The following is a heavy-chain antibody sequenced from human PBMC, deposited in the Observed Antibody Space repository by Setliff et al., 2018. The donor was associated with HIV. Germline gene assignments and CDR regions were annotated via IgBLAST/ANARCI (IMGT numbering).Heavy chain of an antibody. V-gene: IGHV5-51*01. J-gene: IGHJ4*02. D-gene: IGHD6-6*01. CDR1: GYDFTTNW. CDR3: ATSPGTYSDSSASYFDY. CDR2: IRPADSDT. Sequence: GESLKISCKTSGYDFTTNWVGWVRQMPGKGLEWMGIIRPADSDTRYSRSFQGQVTISVDQSITTAYLQWSSLKASDTAMYYCATSPGTYSDSSASYFDYWGQGTLVTVSS.